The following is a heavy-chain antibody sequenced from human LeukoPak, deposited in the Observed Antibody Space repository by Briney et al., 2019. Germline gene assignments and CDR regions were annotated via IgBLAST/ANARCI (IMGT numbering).Heavy chain of an antibody. Sequence: SETLSLTCIVSGGSMRSYYWSWIRQPPGKGLEWTGYIYYSGSTNYSPSLKSRVSISVDTSKNQFTPKLGSVTAADTAMYYCARDRATSHFDYWGQGTLVTVSS. CDR1: GGSMRSYY. J-gene: IGHJ4*02. CDR2: IYYSGST. V-gene: IGHV4-59*12. CDR3: ARDRATSHFDY.